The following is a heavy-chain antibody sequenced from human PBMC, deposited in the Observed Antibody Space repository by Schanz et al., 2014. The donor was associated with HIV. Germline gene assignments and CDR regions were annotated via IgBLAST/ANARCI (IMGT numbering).Heavy chain of an antibody. CDR3: AKGGRDILSYYGMDV. Sequence: EVQLLESGGGLVQPGGSLRLSCAASGFTVSSNYMSWVRQAPGKGLEWVSVIYSGGSTYYADSVKGRFTISRDNSKNTLYLQMNSLRAEDTAVYYCAKGGRDILSYYGMDVWGQGTTVTVSS. CDR1: GFTVSSNY. D-gene: IGHD2-15*01. CDR2: IYSGGST. V-gene: IGHV3-53*01. J-gene: IGHJ6*02.